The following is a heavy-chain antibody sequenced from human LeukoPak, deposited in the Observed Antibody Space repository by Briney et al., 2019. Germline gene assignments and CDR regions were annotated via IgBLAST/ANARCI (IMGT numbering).Heavy chain of an antibody. CDR2: ISSSGTTI. CDR1: GFTFSSYE. CDR3: ARDPGIAVPLYYFDY. V-gene: IGHV3-48*03. J-gene: IGHJ4*02. D-gene: IGHD6-19*01. Sequence: GGSLRLSCAASGFTFSSYEMSWVRQAPGKGLEWVSYISSSGTTIYYADSVKGRFTISRDNAKNSLYLQMNSLRAEDTAVYYCARDPGIAVPLYYFDYWGQGTLVTVSS.